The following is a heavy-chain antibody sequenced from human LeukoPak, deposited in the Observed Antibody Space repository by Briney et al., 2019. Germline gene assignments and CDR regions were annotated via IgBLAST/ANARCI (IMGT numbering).Heavy chain of an antibody. CDR1: GFTFSTYW. CDR3: ATDRDNSDWQKRFDS. V-gene: IGHV3-7*01. Sequence: GGSLRLSCAASGFTFSTYWMNWYRQAPGKGLEWVGNINQDASEINYMDSVRGRFTISRDNAKNSLHLQMNSLRAEDTAVYYCATDRDNSDWQKRFDSWGQGTLVTVSS. D-gene: IGHD2-21*02. CDR2: INQDASEI. J-gene: IGHJ4*02.